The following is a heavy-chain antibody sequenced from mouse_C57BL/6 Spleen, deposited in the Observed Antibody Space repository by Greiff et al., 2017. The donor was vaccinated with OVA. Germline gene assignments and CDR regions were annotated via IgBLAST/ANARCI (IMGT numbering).Heavy chain of an antibody. J-gene: IGHJ3*01. D-gene: IGHD2-4*01. CDR1: GYTFTSYW. Sequence: QVQLQQPGTELVKPGASVKLSCKASGYTFTSYWMHWVKQRPGQGLEWIGEIDPSDSYTNYNQKFKGKATLTVDTSSSTAYMQLSSLTSEDSAVYYCARWRDYDAWFAYWGQGTLVTVSA. CDR2: IDPSDSYT. V-gene: IGHV1-69*02. CDR3: ARWRDYDAWFAY.